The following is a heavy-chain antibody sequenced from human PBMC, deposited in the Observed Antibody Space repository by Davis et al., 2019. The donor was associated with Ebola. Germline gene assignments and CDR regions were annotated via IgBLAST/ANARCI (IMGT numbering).Heavy chain of an antibody. CDR3: ARGGYNWGY. J-gene: IGHJ4*02. CDR2: INSDGSST. CDR1: GFTFTSYW. V-gene: IGHV3-74*01. D-gene: IGHD5-24*01. Sequence: GESLKISCAASGFTFTSYWMHWVRQAPGKGLVWVSRINSDGSSTSYADSVKGRFTISRDNAKNSLYLQMNSLRAEDTAVYYCARGGYNWGYWGQGTLVTVSS.